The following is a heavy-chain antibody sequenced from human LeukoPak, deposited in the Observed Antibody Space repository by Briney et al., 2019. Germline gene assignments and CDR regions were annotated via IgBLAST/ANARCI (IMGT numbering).Heavy chain of an antibody. Sequence: SETLSLTCTVSGASVSSYYWSWIRQPPGKGPEWIGYYSYSGSTNYNPSLKSRVTISVDTSKNQFSLNLSSVTAADTAVYYCARGPLDSGYTYFDYWGQGTLVSVAS. CDR3: ARGPLDSGYTYFDY. J-gene: IGHJ4*02. CDR2: YSYSGST. V-gene: IGHV4-59*02. CDR1: GASVSSYY. D-gene: IGHD5-12*01.